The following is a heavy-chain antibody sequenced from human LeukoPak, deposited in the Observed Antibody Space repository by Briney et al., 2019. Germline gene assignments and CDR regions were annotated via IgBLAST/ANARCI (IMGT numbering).Heavy chain of an antibody. CDR3: ARRHLRGNTLRGGHHLDP. Sequence: GGSLRLSCSTSGFTFNSHGFRWVRQAPGKGLEWVAAISDDGLNTFYIDSVKGRFTISRDDSKNAVSLQMTSLRSEDTAMYYCARRHLRGNTLRGGHHLDPWGLGTLVTVSS. J-gene: IGHJ5*02. CDR2: ISDDGLNT. CDR1: GFTFNSHG. V-gene: IGHV3-30*03. D-gene: IGHD1-14*01.